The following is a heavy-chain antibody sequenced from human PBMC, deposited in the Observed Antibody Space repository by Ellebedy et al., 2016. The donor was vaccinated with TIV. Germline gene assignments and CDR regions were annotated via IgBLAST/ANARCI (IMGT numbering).Heavy chain of an antibody. CDR1: GFPFSSYG. V-gene: IGHV3-33*01. CDR2: IWYDGSNK. CDR3: ASLGYCSGGSCYSGGMDV. Sequence: GESLKISCAASGFPFSSYGLHRVPQAPGKGLEWVAVIWYDGSNKYYFDSGKGRFTISRDNSKNTLYLQMNHLRAEDTAVYYCASLGYCSGGSCYSGGMDVWGQGTTVTVSS. J-gene: IGHJ6*02. D-gene: IGHD2-15*01.